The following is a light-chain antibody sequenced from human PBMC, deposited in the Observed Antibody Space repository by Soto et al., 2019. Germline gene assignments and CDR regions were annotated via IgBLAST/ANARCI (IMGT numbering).Light chain of an antibody. J-gene: IGLJ3*02. V-gene: IGLV1-44*01. CDR3: AAWDDSLNGWV. CDR2: SNN. CDR1: SSNIGSNT. Sequence: QSVLTQPPSASGTPGQRVTISCSGSSSNIGSNTVNWYQQLPVTAPKLLIYSNNQRPSGVPDRFSGSKSGTSASLAISGLKSEDEADYYCAAWDDSLNGWVFGGGTKLTVL.